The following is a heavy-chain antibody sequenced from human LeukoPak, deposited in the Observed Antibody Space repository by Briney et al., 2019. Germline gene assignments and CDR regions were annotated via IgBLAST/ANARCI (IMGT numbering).Heavy chain of an antibody. Sequence: ASVKVSCKASGYTFTSYYMHWVRQAPGQGLEWMGIINPSGGSTSYAQKFQGRVTMTRDTSTSTVYMELSSLRSEDTAVYYCARGLLDGYTHPAAFGIWGQGTMVTVSS. CDR2: INPSGGST. V-gene: IGHV1-46*01. D-gene: IGHD5-24*01. CDR1: GYTFTSYY. J-gene: IGHJ3*02. CDR3: ARGLLDGYTHPAAFGI.